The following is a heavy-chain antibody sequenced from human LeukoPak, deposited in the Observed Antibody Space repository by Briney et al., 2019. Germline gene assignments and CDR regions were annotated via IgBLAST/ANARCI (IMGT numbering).Heavy chain of an antibody. Sequence: GGSLRLSWAASVFTVSSNYMSWVRQAPGKGLEWVSVIYSGGSTYYADSVKGRFTISRHNSKNTLYLQMNSLRAEDTAVYFCARDGGSSWYFDYWGQGTLVTVSS. CDR1: VFTVSSNY. CDR3: ARDGGSSWYFDY. CDR2: IYSGGST. J-gene: IGHJ4*02. V-gene: IGHV3-53*01. D-gene: IGHD6-13*01.